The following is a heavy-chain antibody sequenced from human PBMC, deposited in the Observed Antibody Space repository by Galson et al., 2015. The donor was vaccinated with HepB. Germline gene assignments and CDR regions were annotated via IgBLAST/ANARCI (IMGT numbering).Heavy chain of an antibody. Sequence: SLRLSCAASGFTFSSYGMHWVRQAPGKGLEWVAVISYDGSNKYYADSVKGRFTISRDNSKNTLYLQMNSLRAEDTAVYYCAKGVEDYFIHYYYYYMDVWGKGTTVTVSS. CDR2: ISYDGSNK. D-gene: IGHD2/OR15-2a*01. CDR1: GFTFSSYG. V-gene: IGHV3-30*18. CDR3: AKGVEDYFIHYYYYYMDV. J-gene: IGHJ6*03.